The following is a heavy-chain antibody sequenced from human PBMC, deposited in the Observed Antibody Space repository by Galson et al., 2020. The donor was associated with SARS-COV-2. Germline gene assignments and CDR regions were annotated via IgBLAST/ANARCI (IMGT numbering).Heavy chain of an antibody. D-gene: IGHD4-17*01. J-gene: IGHJ4*02. Sequence: LSLTCAASGFTFNRYSVHWVRQAPGEGLEWVAFISYDGSSKHYVDSVKGRFTISRDNSRNTLYLQMDSLRPEDTALYYCSRNDYGVYYFDYWGQGTLVTVSS. CDR1: GFTFNRYS. V-gene: IGHV3-30-3*01. CDR2: ISYDGSSK. CDR3: SRNDYGVYYFDY.